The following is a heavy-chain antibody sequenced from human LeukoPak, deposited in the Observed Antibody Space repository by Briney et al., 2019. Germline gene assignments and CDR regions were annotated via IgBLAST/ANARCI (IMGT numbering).Heavy chain of an antibody. CDR1: GFTFSSYG. CDR3: ATRAARRSYFDY. J-gene: IGHJ4*02. V-gene: IGHV3-33*03. CDR2: IWYDGSNK. D-gene: IGHD6-6*01. Sequence: GGSLRLSCAASGFTFSSYGMHWVRQAPGKGLEWVAVIWYDGSNKYYADSVKGRFTISRDNAKNSLFLQMNSLRAEDTAVYYCATRAARRSYFDYWGQGTLVTVSS.